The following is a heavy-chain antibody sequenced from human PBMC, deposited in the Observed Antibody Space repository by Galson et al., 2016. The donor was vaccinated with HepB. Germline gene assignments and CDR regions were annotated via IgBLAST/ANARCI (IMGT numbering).Heavy chain of an antibody. CDR3: AKDGIAAAGPFDY. V-gene: IGHV3-30*18. CDR1: GFTFSSYG. D-gene: IGHD6-13*01. J-gene: IGHJ4*02. Sequence: SLRLSCAASGFTFSSYGMHWVRQAPGKGLEWVAVISYDGSNKYYADSVKGRFTISRDNSKNTLYLQMNSLRAEDTAVYYCAKDGIAAAGPFDYWGQGTLVTVSS. CDR2: ISYDGSNK.